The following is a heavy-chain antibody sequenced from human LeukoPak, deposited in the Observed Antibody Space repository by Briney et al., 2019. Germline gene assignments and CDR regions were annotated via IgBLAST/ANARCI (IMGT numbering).Heavy chain of an antibody. CDR1: GASINDYY. V-gene: IGHV4-59*01. D-gene: IGHD5-18*01. J-gene: IGHJ4*02. CDR3: AGERIAMALFDY. Sequence: SETLSLTCSVFGASINDYYWTWIRQPPGKGLEWIGNINYGGSTKYNPSLKRRVTMSVDTSKKQFSLKLNSVTAADTAVYYCAGERIAMALFDYWGQGTLVTVSS. CDR2: INYGGST.